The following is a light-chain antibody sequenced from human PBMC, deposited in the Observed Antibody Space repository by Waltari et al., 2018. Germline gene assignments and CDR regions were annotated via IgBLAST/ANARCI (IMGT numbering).Light chain of an antibody. Sequence: IVMTQTPLSLSVTPGQPASIPCKSSQSLLHTDGKTYLYGYLQKPGQPPQPRIYDVSKLCSGVPVRFSGSGSGTDFTLKISRVEAEDVGIYYCMQSLYLPGTFGQGTKLEI. CDR1: QSLLHTDGKTY. J-gene: IGKJ2*01. V-gene: IGKV2D-29*01. CDR3: MQSLYLPGT. CDR2: DVS.